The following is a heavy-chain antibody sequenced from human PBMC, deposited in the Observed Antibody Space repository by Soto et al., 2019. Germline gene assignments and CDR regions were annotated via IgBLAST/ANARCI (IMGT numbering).Heavy chain of an antibody. CDR1: GFTFDDYA. V-gene: IGHV3-9*01. Sequence: GGSLRLSCAASGFTFDDYAMHWVRQAPGKGLEWVSGISWNSGSIGYADSVKGRFTISRDNAKNSLYLQMNSLRAEDTALYYCAKDKGGWAYFDYWGQGTLVTVSS. CDR3: AKDKGGWAYFDY. D-gene: IGHD6-19*01. CDR2: ISWNSGSI. J-gene: IGHJ4*02.